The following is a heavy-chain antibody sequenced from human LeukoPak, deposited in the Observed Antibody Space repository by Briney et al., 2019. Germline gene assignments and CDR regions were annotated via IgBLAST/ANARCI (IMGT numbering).Heavy chain of an antibody. CDR1: GFTFSSYG. CDR2: IWYDGSNK. V-gene: IGHV3-33*01. D-gene: IGHD6-19*01. Sequence: GGSLRLSCAASGFTFSSYGMHWVRQAPVKGLEWVAVIWYDGSNKYYADSVKGRFTISRDNSKNTLYLQMNSLRAEDTAVYYCARDSRYSSGWYPQDYWGQGTLVTVSS. J-gene: IGHJ4*02. CDR3: ARDSRYSSGWYPQDY.